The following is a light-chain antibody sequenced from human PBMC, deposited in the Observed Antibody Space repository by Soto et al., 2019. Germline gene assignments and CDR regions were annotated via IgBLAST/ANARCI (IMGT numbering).Light chain of an antibody. CDR2: AAS. Sequence: DIQLTQSPSFLSASVGDRVTITCRASQGIRSFLAWYQQKPGKAPKLLIYAASTLQSGVPSRFSGSGSGTDYALTIRSLQPEDFASYYRQQLNSCPRTFGQGTKVEIK. V-gene: IGKV1-9*01. CDR3: QQLNSCPRT. J-gene: IGKJ1*01. CDR1: QGIRSF.